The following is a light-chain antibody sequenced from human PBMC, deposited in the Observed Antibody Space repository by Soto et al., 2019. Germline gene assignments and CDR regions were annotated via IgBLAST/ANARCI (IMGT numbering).Light chain of an antibody. Sequence: AIRMTQSPSSLSASTGDRVTITCRASQGISSYLAWYQQKPGKAPKLLIYAASTLQSGGPSRFSGSGSGTDFTLTIRCLQSEDFATYYCQQYYSYPPFTFGPGTKVDIE. CDR3: QQYYSYPPFT. V-gene: IGKV1-8*01. J-gene: IGKJ3*01. CDR1: QGISSY. CDR2: AAS.